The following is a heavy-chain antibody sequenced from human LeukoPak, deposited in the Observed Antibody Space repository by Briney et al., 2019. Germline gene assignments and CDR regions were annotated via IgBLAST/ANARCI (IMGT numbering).Heavy chain of an antibody. CDR1: GFTFSSYW. CDR3: AELGITMIGGV. D-gene: IGHD3-10*02. V-gene: IGHV3-74*01. J-gene: IGHJ6*04. Sequence: PGGSLRLSCAASGFTFSSYWMHWVRQAPGNGLVWVSRINSDGSGTSYADSVKGRFTISRDNAKNSLYLQMNSLRAEDTAVYYCAELGITMIGGVWGKGTTVTISS. CDR2: INSDGSGT.